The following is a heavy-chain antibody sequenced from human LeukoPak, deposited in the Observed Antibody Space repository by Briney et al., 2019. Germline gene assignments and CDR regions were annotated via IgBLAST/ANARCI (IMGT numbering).Heavy chain of an antibody. J-gene: IGHJ3*02. D-gene: IGHD1-26*01. Sequence: PGGSLRLSCAASGFTFSSYSMNWVRQAPGKGLEWVSDISSSSSTIYYADSVKGRCTISRDNAKNSLYLEMNSLRAEDTAVYYCAREGVGATVSAFDIWGQGTMVTVSS. CDR3: AREGVGATVSAFDI. V-gene: IGHV3-48*01. CDR1: GFTFSSYS. CDR2: ISSSSSTI.